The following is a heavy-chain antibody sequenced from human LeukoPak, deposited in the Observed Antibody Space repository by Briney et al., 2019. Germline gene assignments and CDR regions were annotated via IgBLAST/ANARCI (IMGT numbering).Heavy chain of an antibody. CDR3: ARESGGGSLAFDI. J-gene: IGHJ3*02. Sequence: PSETLSLTCTVSGYSISSGYYWSWIRQPPGKGLEWIGYIYYSGSTNYNPSLKSRVTISVDTSKNQFSLKLSSVTAADTAVYYCARESGGGSLAFDIWGQGTMVTVSS. V-gene: IGHV4-61*01. D-gene: IGHD1-1*01. CDR1: GYSISSGYY. CDR2: IYYSGST.